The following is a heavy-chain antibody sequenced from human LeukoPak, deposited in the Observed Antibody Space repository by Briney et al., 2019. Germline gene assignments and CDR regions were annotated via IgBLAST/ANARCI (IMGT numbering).Heavy chain of an antibody. Sequence: GGSLRLSCAASGFTFNNAWMSWVRQAPGKGLEWVGRIKSKTDGGRTDYAAPVKGRFTISRDDSENTLYLQMNRLKTEDTAVYYCTTDAVAYTQSDYWGQGTLVTVSS. V-gene: IGHV3-15*01. D-gene: IGHD2-2*02. CDR1: GFTFNNAW. CDR2: IKSKTDGGRT. J-gene: IGHJ4*02. CDR3: TTDAVAYTQSDY.